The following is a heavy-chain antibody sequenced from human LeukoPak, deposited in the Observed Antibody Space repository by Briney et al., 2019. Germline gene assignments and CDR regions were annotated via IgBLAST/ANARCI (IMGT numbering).Heavy chain of an antibody. J-gene: IGHJ6*03. V-gene: IGHV3-66*01. CDR1: GFTVTSSY. CDR3: ARKDIVGYYLDV. Sequence: GGSLRLSCEASGFTVTSSYMTWVRQAQGQGLEWISILYRGGSTKYADSVRGRFIISRDDSKNTLFLQMNSLRAEDMGVYYCARKDIVGYYLDVWGKGTTVTISS. CDR2: LYRGGST. D-gene: IGHD2-15*01.